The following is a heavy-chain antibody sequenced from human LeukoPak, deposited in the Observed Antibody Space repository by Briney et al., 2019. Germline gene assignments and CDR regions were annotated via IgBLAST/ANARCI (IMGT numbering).Heavy chain of an antibody. CDR1: GFTFSSYA. Sequence: GRSLRLSCAASGFTFSSYAMHWVRQAPGKGLEWVAVISYDGSNKYYADSVKGRFTISRDNSKNTLYLQMNSLRAEDTAVYYCARVHIKDETIFGVVITPDYYYYMDVWGKGTTVTVSS. CDR2: ISYDGSNK. J-gene: IGHJ6*03. V-gene: IGHV3-30-3*01. CDR3: ARVHIKDETIFGVVITPDYYYYMDV. D-gene: IGHD3-3*01.